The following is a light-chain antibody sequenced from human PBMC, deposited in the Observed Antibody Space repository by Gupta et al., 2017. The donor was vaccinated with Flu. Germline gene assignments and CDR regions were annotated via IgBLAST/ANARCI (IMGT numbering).Light chain of an antibody. CDR1: SNDVGSYNL. CDR3: CSYATASWV. CDR2: ENK. Sequence: QSALTQPASVSGSPGQSITISCTGTSNDVGSYNLVSWYQQHPGKVPTLMIYENKKRPSGVSNRFSGYKSGNTASLTISGLQAEDEADYYCCSYATASWVFGGGTKVTVL. V-gene: IGLV2-23*01. J-gene: IGLJ3*02.